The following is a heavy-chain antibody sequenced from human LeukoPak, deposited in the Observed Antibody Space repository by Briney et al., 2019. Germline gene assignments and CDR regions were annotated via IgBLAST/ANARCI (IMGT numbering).Heavy chain of an antibody. CDR2: ISYDGSNK. CDR3: ARERYYYDSSGYYRLFDY. D-gene: IGHD3-22*01. Sequence: GGSLRLSCAASGFTFGSYAMHWVRQAPGKGLEWVAVISYDGSNKYYADSVKGRFTISRDNSKNTLYLQMNSLRAEDTAVYYCARERYYYDSSGYYRLFDYWGQGTLVTVSS. J-gene: IGHJ4*02. CDR1: GFTFGSYA. V-gene: IGHV3-30-3*01.